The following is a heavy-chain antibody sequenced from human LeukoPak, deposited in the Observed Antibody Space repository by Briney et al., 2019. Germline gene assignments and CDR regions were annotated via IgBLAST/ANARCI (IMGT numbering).Heavy chain of an antibody. CDR1: GGSISSGSYY. CDR3: ARYYDFWSGSGYFDN. Sequence: SETLSLTCTVSGGSISSGSYYWGWIRQPPGKGLEWIGSIYYSGSTYYNTSLKSRVTMSVDTSRNQFSLNLSSVTAADTAVYYCARYYDFWSGSGYFDNWGQGTVVTVSS. D-gene: IGHD3-3*01. J-gene: IGHJ4*02. V-gene: IGHV4-39*01. CDR2: IYYSGST.